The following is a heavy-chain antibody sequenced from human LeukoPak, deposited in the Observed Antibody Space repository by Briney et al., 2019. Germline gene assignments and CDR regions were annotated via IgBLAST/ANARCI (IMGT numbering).Heavy chain of an antibody. CDR1: GVTFSTYS. V-gene: IGHV3-21*01. Sequence: GGSLRLSCADSGVTFSTYSTNCVRQAPGKGLEWVSSISSSSSYIYYADSVKGRFTISRDNAKKSLYLQMNSLRAEDTAVYYCASSPAYESSGYYPWYFDYWGPGTLVTVSS. CDR3: ASSPAYESSGYYPWYFDY. D-gene: IGHD3-22*01. CDR2: ISSSSSYI. J-gene: IGHJ4*02.